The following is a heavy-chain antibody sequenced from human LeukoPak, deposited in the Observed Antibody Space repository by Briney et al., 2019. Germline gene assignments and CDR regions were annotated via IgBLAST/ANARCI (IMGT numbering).Heavy chain of an antibody. CDR3: ARGDDYYGSVYGMDA. D-gene: IGHD3-10*01. V-gene: IGHV4-30-4*01. J-gene: IGHJ6*04. CDR1: GGSISSGDYY. CDR2: IYYSGST. Sequence: SQTLSLTCTVSGGSISSGDYYWSWIRQPPGKGLEWIGYIYYSGSTYYNPSLKSRVTISVDTSKNQFSLKLSSVTAADTAVYYCARGDDYYGSVYGMDAWGKGTTVTVSS.